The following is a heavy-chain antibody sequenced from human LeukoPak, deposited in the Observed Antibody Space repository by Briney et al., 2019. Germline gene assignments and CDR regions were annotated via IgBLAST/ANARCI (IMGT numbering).Heavy chain of an antibody. CDR2: MYYSGST. V-gene: IGHV4-30-4*01. CDR3: ARPYYYDSRIDP. D-gene: IGHD3-22*01. J-gene: IGHJ5*02. Sequence: SQTLSLTCTVSGGSISSGDYYWSWIRQPPGKGLEWIAYMYYSGSTYYNPSLKSRVTMSADTSKNQLSLKLSSVTAADTAVYFCARPYYYDSRIDPWGQGILVTVSS. CDR1: GGSISSGDYY.